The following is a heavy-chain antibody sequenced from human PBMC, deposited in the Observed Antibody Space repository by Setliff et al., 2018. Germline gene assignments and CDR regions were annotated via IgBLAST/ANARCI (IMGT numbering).Heavy chain of an antibody. Sequence: ASVKVSCKASTYIFNSYGISWVRQAPGHGLEWMGWISNYNDITNYAQRFQGRVTMTTDTSTSAAYMELRSLRSDDTAVYYCAISTLSICSGGSCPNAFDVWGRGTTVTVSS. CDR3: AISTLSICSGGSCPNAFDV. CDR1: TYIFNSYG. J-gene: IGHJ3*01. V-gene: IGHV1-18*01. D-gene: IGHD2-15*01. CDR2: ISNYNDIT.